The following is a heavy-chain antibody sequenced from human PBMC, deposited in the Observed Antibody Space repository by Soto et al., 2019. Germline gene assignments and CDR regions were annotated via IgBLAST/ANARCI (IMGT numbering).Heavy chain of an antibody. CDR3: AISQDRGGRTTFIY. V-gene: IGHV3-9*01. CDR1: GFTFDDNA. CDR2: INWKSDI. Sequence: GGSLRLSCAVSGFTFDDNALHWVRQAPETGLEWVSGINWKSDIGYADSVKGRFTISRDNAENSLYLQMNSLRAEDTALYYCAISQDRGGRTTFIYWGQGTQVTVSS. J-gene: IGHJ4*02. D-gene: IGHD3-16*01.